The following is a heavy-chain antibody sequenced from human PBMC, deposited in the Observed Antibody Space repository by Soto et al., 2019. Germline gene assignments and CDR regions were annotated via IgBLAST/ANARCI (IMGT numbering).Heavy chain of an antibody. Sequence: SETLSLTCTVSGGSISSGGYYWSWIRQHPGKGLEYTGYIYYSGGTYPNPSLRSRVTISVDTSKNQFSLKLSSVTAADTAVYYCARDRGGYGWFDPWGQGTLVTVSS. CDR2: IYYSGGT. CDR3: ARDRGGYGWFDP. V-gene: IGHV4-31*03. CDR1: GGSISSGGYY. J-gene: IGHJ5*02. D-gene: IGHD5-12*01.